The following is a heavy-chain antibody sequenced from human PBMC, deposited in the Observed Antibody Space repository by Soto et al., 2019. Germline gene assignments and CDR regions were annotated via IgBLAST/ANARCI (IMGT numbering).Heavy chain of an antibody. V-gene: IGHV5-51*01. J-gene: IGHJ1*01. Sequence: GESLKISCKGSGYTFARYWIDWVRQMPGKGLEWMGTIYPADSDTRYSPALQGQVTISVDKSLSTAFLHWSSLKASDTAMNYGARHGSGSSLELWGRGTPVTVSS. D-gene: IGHD3-16*02. CDR2: IYPADSDT. CDR3: ARHGSGSSLEL. CDR1: GYTFARYW.